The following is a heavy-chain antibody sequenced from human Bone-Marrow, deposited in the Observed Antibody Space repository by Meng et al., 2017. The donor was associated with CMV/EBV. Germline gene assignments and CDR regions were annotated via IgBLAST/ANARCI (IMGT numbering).Heavy chain of an antibody. D-gene: IGHD6-6*01. V-gene: IGHV3-30*02. CDR1: GFTFSSYG. CDR2: IRYDGSNK. Sequence: GESLKISCAASGFTFSSYGMHWVRQAPGKGLEWVAFIRYDGSNKYYADSVKGRFTISRDNSKNTLYLQMNSLRAEDTAESYCAKDLYSSSDYWGQGTLVTVSS. CDR3: AKDLYSSSDY. J-gene: IGHJ4*02.